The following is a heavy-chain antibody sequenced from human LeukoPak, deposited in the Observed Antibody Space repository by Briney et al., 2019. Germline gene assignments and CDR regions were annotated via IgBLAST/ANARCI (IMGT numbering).Heavy chain of an antibody. D-gene: IGHD6-13*01. J-gene: IGHJ6*03. CDR3: ARSTATGIWYYYYMDV. V-gene: IGHV1-2*02. CDR2: ISPNSGGT. CDR1: GYTFTGYY. Sequence: GASVKVSCKASGYTFTGYYIHWVRQAPGQGLEWMGWISPNSGGTNYAQKFQGRVTMTRDTSISTASMELTRLRSDDTAVYYCARSTATGIWYYYYMDVWGKGTTVTISS.